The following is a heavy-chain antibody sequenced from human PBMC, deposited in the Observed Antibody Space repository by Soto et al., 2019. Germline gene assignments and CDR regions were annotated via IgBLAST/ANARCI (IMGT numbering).Heavy chain of an antibody. CDR3: AKATATGGGAFDF. J-gene: IGHJ3*01. Sequence: GSLRLSCXASGFTFSMYWMHWVRQVPGKGPEWVSRINDDGISTNYADSVKGRFTISRDNAKNTLYLQMNALRVEDTAVYYCAKATATGGGAFDFCGQGTMVTVSS. CDR2: INDDGIST. CDR1: GFTFSMYW. V-gene: IGHV3-74*01. D-gene: IGHD2-8*02.